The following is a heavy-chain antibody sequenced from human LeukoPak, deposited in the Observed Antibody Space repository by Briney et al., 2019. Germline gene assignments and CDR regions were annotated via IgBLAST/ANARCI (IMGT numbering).Heavy chain of an antibody. CDR1: GYIFAGYY. J-gene: IGHJ3*01. D-gene: IGHD1-26*01. CDR3: VSPPSGKDKRHDVLDV. CDR2: INPDGGST. V-gene: IGHV1-46*01. Sequence: GDSVKVSCKASGYIFAGYYMQWVRQAPGQGLEWMGIINPDGGSTSYARKFQGRVTMTRETSTSTVYMELSSLRSEDTAVYYCVSPPSGKDKRHDVLDVWGQGTVVTVSS.